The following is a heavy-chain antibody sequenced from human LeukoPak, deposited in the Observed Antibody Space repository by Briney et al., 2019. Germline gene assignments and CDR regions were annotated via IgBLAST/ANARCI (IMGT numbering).Heavy chain of an antibody. J-gene: IGHJ3*01. V-gene: IGHV4-39*07. CDR2: VFYSGAA. Sequence: SETLSLTCTFSGGSIIGSTYFWGWIRQPPGRGLECMGSVFYSGAAYYNPSLTSRVTISIDTSKNQFSLNLTSVTAADTAVYYCARSFGGQPGVFDVWGQGTMVTVSS. CDR3: ARSFGGQPGVFDV. D-gene: IGHD4-23*01. CDR1: GGSIIGSTYF.